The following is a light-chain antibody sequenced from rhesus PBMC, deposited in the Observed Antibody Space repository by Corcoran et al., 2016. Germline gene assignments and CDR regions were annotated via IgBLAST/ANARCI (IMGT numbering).Light chain of an antibody. CDR3: QQYDDFPLT. Sequence: DIQMSQSPSSLSASVGDKVTITCHAIQDISSGLAWYQQKPGKAPKPLIYSASSLQSGVQSRVSGSGAGTQYTLTITSLQPEDFATYYCQQYDDFPLTFGGGTKVEIK. V-gene: IGKV1-19*01. CDR1: QDISSG. CDR2: SAS. J-gene: IGKJ4*01.